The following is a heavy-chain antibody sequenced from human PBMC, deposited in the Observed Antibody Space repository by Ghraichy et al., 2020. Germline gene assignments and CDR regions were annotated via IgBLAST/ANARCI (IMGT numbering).Heavy chain of an antibody. CDR1: GGSISSYY. Sequence: SETLSLTCTVSGGSISSYYWSWIRQPPGKGLEWIGYIYYSGSTNYNPSLKSRVTISVDTSKNQFSLKLSSVTAADTAVYYCARGYIDYYDSSGYIIWFDPWGQGTLVTVSS. CDR3: ARGYIDYYDSSGYIIWFDP. V-gene: IGHV4-59*01. CDR2: IYYSGST. J-gene: IGHJ5*02. D-gene: IGHD3-22*01.